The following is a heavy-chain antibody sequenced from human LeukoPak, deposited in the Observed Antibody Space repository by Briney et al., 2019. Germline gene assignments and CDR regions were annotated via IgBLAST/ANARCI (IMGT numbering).Heavy chain of an antibody. D-gene: IGHD6-19*01. J-gene: IGHJ4*02. CDR3: AGAGIVVADRYFDY. V-gene: IGHV1-69*05. Sequence: SVKVSCKASGGTFSSYAISWVRQAPGQGLEWMGGIIPTLGTANYAQKFQGRVTITTDESTSTAYMELSSLRSEDTAVYYCAGAGIVVADRYFDYWGQGTLVTVSS. CDR1: GGTFSSYA. CDR2: IIPTLGTA.